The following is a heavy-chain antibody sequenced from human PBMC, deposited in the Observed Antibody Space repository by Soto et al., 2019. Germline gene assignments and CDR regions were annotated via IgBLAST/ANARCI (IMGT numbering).Heavy chain of an antibody. CDR3: ARDLHYYDSSGYPRVEAFDI. CDR2: IYYSGST. Sequence: QVQLQESGPGLVRPSEILSLTCTVSGGSISRYYWSWIRQPPGKGLEWIGCIYYSGSTNYSPSLRSRFTISVDTSKNQFSLKLSSVTAADTAVYYCARDLHYYDSSGYPRVEAFDIWGQGTMLTVSS. J-gene: IGHJ3*02. V-gene: IGHV4-59*01. CDR1: GGSISRYY. D-gene: IGHD3-22*01.